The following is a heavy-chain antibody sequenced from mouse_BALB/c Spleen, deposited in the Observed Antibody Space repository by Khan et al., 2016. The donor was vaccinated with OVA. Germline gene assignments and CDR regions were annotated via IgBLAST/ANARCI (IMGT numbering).Heavy chain of an antibody. CDR2: IYPGSGNI. Sequence: QVQLQQSGAELARPGASVKLSCKAPGYTFTDYYINWMKQRTGQGLEWIGEIYPGSGNIYYNEKFKGKATLTADKSSSTAYMQLSSLTSEDSAVYFCAREWAAWFPYWGQGTLVTVSA. V-gene: IGHV1-77*01. CDR3: AREWAAWFPY. CDR1: GYTFTDYY. J-gene: IGHJ3*01.